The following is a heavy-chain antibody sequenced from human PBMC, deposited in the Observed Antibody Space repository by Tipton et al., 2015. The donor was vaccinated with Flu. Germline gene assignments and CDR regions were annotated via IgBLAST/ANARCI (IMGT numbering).Heavy chain of an antibody. D-gene: IGHD1-7*01. Sequence: TLSLTCTVSGDSISSYYWSWIRQPPGKGLEWIGYIYYSGSTNYNSSLKSRVSISVDTSKNQFSLKLSSVTAADTAVYYCARVAHNWNYSIDYWGQGTLVTVSS. CDR3: ARVAHNWNYSIDY. CDR2: IYYSGST. V-gene: IGHV4-59*01. CDR1: GDSISSYY. J-gene: IGHJ4*02.